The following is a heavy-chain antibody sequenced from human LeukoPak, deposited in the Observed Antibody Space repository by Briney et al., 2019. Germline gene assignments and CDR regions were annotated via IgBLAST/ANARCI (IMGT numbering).Heavy chain of an antibody. J-gene: IGHJ5*02. CDR2: VYYSGSP. V-gene: IGHV4-30-4*08. D-gene: IGHD3-10*01. Sequence: SETLSLTCSVSGGSISSGDYYWSWIRQPPGKGLEWIGYVYYSGSPHYNPSLKSRVTISVDKSKNQFSLKLSSVTAADTAVYYCARASSGTYNWFDPWGQGTLVTVSS. CDR1: GGSISSGDYY. CDR3: ARASSGTYNWFDP.